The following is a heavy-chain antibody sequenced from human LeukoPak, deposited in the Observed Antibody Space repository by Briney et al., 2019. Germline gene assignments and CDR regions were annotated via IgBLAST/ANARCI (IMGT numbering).Heavy chain of an antibody. CDR2: ISSSSNTI. Sequence: GGSLRLSCGASGFTFSSYSMNWVRQSPGKGLEWVSYISSSSNTIYYADSVKGRFTISRDNANNSLYLQMNSLRAEDTAVYYCARDGFDFWSGYPTTVDYWGQGTLVTVSS. V-gene: IGHV3-48*01. CDR1: GFTFSSYS. D-gene: IGHD3-3*01. J-gene: IGHJ4*02. CDR3: ARDGFDFWSGYPTTVDY.